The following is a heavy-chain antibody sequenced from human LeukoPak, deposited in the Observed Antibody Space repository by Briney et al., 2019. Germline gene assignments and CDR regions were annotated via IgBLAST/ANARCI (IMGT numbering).Heavy chain of an antibody. Sequence: ASVKVSCKASGYTFTSYGLSWVRQAPGQGLEWMGWISGYNGNTYYAQKLQGRVTLTTDTSTSTAYMELRSLRSDDTAVYYCARLNIVVVPAADGGVSSHYAMDVWGQGTTVTVSS. CDR2: ISGYNGNT. D-gene: IGHD2-2*01. J-gene: IGHJ6*02. CDR1: GYTFTSYG. V-gene: IGHV1-18*01. CDR3: ARLNIVVVPAADGGVSSHYAMDV.